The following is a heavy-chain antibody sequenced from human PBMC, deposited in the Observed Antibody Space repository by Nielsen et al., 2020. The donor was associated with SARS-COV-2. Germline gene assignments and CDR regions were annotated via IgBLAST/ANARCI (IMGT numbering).Heavy chain of an antibody. Sequence: ASVKVSCKASGYTFTSYAMNWVRQAPGQGLEWMGWINTNTGNATYAQGLTGRFVFSLDTSVSTAYLQISSLKAEDTAVYYCARPSIAAPSAEDYWGQGTTVTVSS. V-gene: IGHV7-4-1*02. CDR3: ARPSIAAPSAEDY. J-gene: IGHJ6*02. CDR2: INTNTGNA. D-gene: IGHD6-6*01. CDR1: GYTFTSYA.